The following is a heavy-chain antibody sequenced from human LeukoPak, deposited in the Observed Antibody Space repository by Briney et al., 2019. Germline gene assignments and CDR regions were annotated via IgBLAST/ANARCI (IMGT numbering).Heavy chain of an antibody. Sequence: GASVKVSCKASGYTFTGYYMHWVRQAPGQGLEWMGWINPNSGGTNYAQKFQGRVTMTRDTSISTAYMELSRLRSDDTAVYYCAREARYSSSWYAFDIWGQGTMVTVSS. D-gene: IGHD6-13*01. CDR3: AREARYSSSWYAFDI. CDR2: INPNSGGT. CDR1: GYTFTGYY. V-gene: IGHV1-2*02. J-gene: IGHJ3*02.